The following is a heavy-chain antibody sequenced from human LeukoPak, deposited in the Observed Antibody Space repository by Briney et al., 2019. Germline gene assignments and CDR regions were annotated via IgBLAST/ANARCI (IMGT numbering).Heavy chain of an antibody. D-gene: IGHD3-9*01. J-gene: IGHJ3*02. CDR2: INHSGST. CDR3: VRGNNILTGSLRDPFDM. CDR1: GGSFSGYY. V-gene: IGHV4-34*01. Sequence: SETLSLTCAVYGGSFSGYYWSWIRQPPGKGLEWIGEINHSGSTNYNPSLKSRVTISVDTSKNQFSLKLSSVTAADTAVYYCVRGNNILTGSLRDPFDMWGQGTAVTVSS.